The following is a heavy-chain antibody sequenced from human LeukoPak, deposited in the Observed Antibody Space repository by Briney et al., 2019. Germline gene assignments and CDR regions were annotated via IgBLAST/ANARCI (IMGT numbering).Heavy chain of an antibody. V-gene: IGHV3-23*01. CDR3: VRGGDENGGWGDQDY. Sequence: GGSLRLSCTASGFTFNRNAISWVRQAPGKGLEWVSTIGGSDGRTFYADSVKGRFTISRDNFKSTLHLEMNSLTGEDTARYYCVRGGDENGGWGDQDYWGRGALVTVPS. D-gene: IGHD6-19*01. J-gene: IGHJ4*02. CDR2: IGGSDGRT. CDR1: GFTFNRNA.